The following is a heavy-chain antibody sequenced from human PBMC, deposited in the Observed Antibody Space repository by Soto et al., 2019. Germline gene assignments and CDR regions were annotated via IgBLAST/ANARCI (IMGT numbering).Heavy chain of an antibody. J-gene: IGHJ3*02. V-gene: IGHV4-39*01. CDR1: GGPISSSSYY. CDR2: MYYTGTS. CDR3: ARTIGIWRHEGFDI. Sequence: QLQLQESGPGLVKPSETLALTCTVSGGPISSSSYYWGWIRQPPGKGLEWIGNMYYTGTSFHNPSLKGRVTLSVHTCKNQLCRRLSSVTAADAAVYSCARTIGIWRHEGFDIWCKGTMVSVSS. D-gene: IGHD3-9*01.